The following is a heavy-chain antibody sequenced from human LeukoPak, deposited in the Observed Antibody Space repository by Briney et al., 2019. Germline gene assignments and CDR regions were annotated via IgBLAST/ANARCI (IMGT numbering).Heavy chain of an antibody. Sequence: GGSLRLSCAASGFTFSSYWMSRVRQAPGKGLEWVANIKQDGSEKYYVDSVKGRFTISRDNAKNSLYLQMNSLRAEDTAVYYCARDASTFYDFWSGYSNYWGQGTLVTVSS. D-gene: IGHD3-3*01. CDR2: IKQDGSEK. CDR3: ARDASTFYDFWSGYSNY. V-gene: IGHV3-7*01. J-gene: IGHJ4*02. CDR1: GFTFSSYW.